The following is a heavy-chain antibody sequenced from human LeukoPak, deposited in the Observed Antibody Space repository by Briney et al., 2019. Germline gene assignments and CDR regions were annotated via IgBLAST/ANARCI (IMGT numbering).Heavy chain of an antibody. J-gene: IGHJ6*02. D-gene: IGHD2-15*01. CDR1: GGTFSSYA. Sequence: SVKVSCKASGGTFSSYAISWVRQAPGQGLEWMGRIIPILGIANYAQKFQGRVTITADKSTSTAYMELSSLRSEDTAAYYCASFNCSGGSCYPDGMDVWGQGTTVTVSS. CDR3: ASFNCSGGSCYPDGMDV. V-gene: IGHV1-69*04. CDR2: IIPILGIA.